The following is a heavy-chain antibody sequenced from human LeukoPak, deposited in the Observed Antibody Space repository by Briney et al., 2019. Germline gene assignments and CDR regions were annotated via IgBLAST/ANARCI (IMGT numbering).Heavy chain of an antibody. Sequence: ASVKVSCKASGGTFSSYAISWVRQAPGQGPEWMGGIIPIFGTANYAQKFQGRVTITADKSTSTAYMELSSLRSEDTAVYYCARDSSGWFHFDYWGQGTLVTVSS. V-gene: IGHV1-69*06. D-gene: IGHD6-19*01. CDR3: ARDSSGWFHFDY. J-gene: IGHJ4*02. CDR2: IIPIFGTA. CDR1: GGTFSSYA.